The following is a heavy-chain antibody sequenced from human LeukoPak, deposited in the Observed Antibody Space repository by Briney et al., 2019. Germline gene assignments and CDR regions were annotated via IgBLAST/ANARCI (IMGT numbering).Heavy chain of an antibody. CDR1: GYTFTDYG. D-gene: IGHD6-13*01. J-gene: IGHJ5*02. V-gene: IGHV1-18*01. CDR3: ATLSSSWENNWFDP. Sequence: VASVKVSCKASGYTFTDYGISWVRQAPGQGLEWMGWISAFNGNTNYAQKLQGRVTMTRDTSTSTVYMELSSLRSEDTAVYYCATLSSSWENNWFDPWGQGTLVTVSS. CDR2: ISAFNGNT.